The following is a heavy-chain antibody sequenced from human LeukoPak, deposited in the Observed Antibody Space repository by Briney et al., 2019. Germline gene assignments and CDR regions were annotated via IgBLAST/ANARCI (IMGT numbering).Heavy chain of an antibody. J-gene: IGHJ4*02. CDR2: VSGSGDTT. Sequence: GGSLRLSCTASGFTFSSYSMSWVRQAPGKGLEWVSTVSGSGDTTYYADSVRGRFTISRDNSKNTLYLQMNSLRAEDTAVYYCGGSSGYYLNHEYYFDYWGQGTLVTVSS. CDR3: GGSSGYYLNHEYYFDY. V-gene: IGHV3-23*01. D-gene: IGHD3-22*01. CDR1: GFTFSSYS.